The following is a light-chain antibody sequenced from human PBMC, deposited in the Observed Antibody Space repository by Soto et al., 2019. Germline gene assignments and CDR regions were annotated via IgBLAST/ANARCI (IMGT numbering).Light chain of an antibody. Sequence: VLTQPPSVSGAPGQRVTISCTGSSSNIGAGYDVHWYQQLPGTAPKLLIYGNSNRPSGVPDRFSGSKSGTSASLAITGLQAEDEADYYCQSYDSSPSGYVFGTGTKVTVL. CDR3: QSYDSSPSGYV. CDR1: SSNIGAGYD. CDR2: GNS. J-gene: IGLJ1*01. V-gene: IGLV1-40*01.